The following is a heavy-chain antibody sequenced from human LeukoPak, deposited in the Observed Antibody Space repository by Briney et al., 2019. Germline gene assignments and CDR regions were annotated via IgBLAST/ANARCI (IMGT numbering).Heavy chain of an antibody. CDR3: ARGRYSGTYLSYFDY. D-gene: IGHD1-26*01. V-gene: IGHV5-51*01. J-gene: IGHJ4*02. CDR1: GYSFTSFW. Sequence: GESLKISCKGSGYSFTSFWIAWARQMPGKGLEWMGIIYPGDSDTRYSPSFEGQVTFSADKSISTAYLQWSSQKASDTAMYYCARGRYSGTYLSYFDYWAQGTLVTVSS. CDR2: IYPGDSDT.